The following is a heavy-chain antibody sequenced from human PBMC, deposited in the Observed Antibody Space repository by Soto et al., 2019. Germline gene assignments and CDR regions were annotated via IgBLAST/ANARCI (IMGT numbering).Heavy chain of an antibody. J-gene: IGHJ6*02. CDR2: IIPIFGTA. V-gene: IGHV1-69*01. D-gene: IGHD6-13*01. Sequence: QVQLVQSGAEVKKPGSSVKVSCKASGGTFSSYAISWVRQAPGQGLEWMGGIIPIFGTANYAQKFQGRVTITADESTSTAYMELSSLRSEDTAVYYCARGAPCDSSSCNYYYYGMDVWGQGTTVTVS. CDR1: GGTFSSYA. CDR3: ARGAPCDSSSCNYYYYGMDV.